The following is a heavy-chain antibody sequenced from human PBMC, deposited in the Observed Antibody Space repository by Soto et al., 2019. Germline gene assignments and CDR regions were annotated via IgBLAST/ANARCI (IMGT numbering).Heavy chain of an antibody. J-gene: IGHJ6*02. CDR1: GFTFSDFG. D-gene: IGHD3-10*01. V-gene: IGHV3-30*18. CDR3: AKAPFRRPYYFYGMDV. CDR2: ISEDAETD. Sequence: PGGSLRLSCVASGFTFSDFGMHWVRQLPGKGLEWLAVISEDAETDFHADSVKGRFTVSRDNFKETLYLQMNGLTTDDSAVYFCAKAPFRRPYYFYGMDVWGQGTTVTVSS.